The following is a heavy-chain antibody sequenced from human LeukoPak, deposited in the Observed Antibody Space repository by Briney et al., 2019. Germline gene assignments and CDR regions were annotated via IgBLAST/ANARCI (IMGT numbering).Heavy chain of an antibody. CDR2: INTDGSST. J-gene: IGHJ4*02. CDR1: GFTFSTYW. V-gene: IGHV3-74*01. Sequence: PGGSLRLSCAASGFTFSTYWMHWVRQAPGKGLVWVSRINTDGSSTTYADSVKGRFTLSSDNASNTLFLQMNSLRAEDTAVYYCARGGDWGYWGQGTLVTVSS. CDR3: ARGGDWGY. D-gene: IGHD2-21*01.